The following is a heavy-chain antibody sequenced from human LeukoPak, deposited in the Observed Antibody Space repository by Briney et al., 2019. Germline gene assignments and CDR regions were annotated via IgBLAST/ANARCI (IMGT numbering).Heavy chain of an antibody. CDR3: ARRNSPTPRDSSGYYYPRN. Sequence: PSETLSLTCNVSGGSISNYYWNWIRQPAGKGLEWIGRFYARGNTNYNPSLKSRVTMSVDTSKNQLSLKLTSVTAADTAVYFCARRNSPTPRDSSGYYYPRNWGQGTLVTVSS. D-gene: IGHD3-22*01. J-gene: IGHJ4*02. CDR1: GGSISNYY. CDR2: FYARGNT. V-gene: IGHV4-4*07.